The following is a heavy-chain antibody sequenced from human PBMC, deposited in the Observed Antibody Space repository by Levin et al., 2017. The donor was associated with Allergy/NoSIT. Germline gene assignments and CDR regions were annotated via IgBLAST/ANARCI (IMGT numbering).Heavy chain of an antibody. CDR3: GRDRSIKNQDGDFWYYGMDV. Sequence: SETLSLTCTVSGGSISGHHWSWIRQPPGKALEWIGNIHYSGTTKYNPSLKSRVTISVDTSKNQFSLKLSAVTAADTAVYYCGRDRSIKNQDGDFWYYGMDVWGQGTTVSVSS. CDR1: GGSISGHH. D-gene: IGHD2-21*01. V-gene: IGHV4-59*11. J-gene: IGHJ6*02. CDR2: IHYSGTT.